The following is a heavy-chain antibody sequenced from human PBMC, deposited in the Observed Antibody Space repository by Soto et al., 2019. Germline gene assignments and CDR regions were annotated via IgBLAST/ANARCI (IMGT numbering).Heavy chain of an antibody. Sequence: SETLSLTCAVYGGSFSGYYWSWIRQPPGKGLEWIGEINHSGSTNYNPSLKSRVTISVDTSKNQFSLKLSSVTAADTAAYYCARDSGDFWSGYSIDYWGQGTLVTVSS. J-gene: IGHJ4*02. D-gene: IGHD3-3*01. CDR3: ARDSGDFWSGYSIDY. CDR2: INHSGST. CDR1: GGSFSGYY. V-gene: IGHV4-34*01.